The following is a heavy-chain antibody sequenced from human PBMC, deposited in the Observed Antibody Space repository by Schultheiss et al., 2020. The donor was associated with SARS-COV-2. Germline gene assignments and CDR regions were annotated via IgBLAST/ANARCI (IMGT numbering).Heavy chain of an antibody. CDR1: GYTFTGYY. D-gene: IGHD3-16*01. J-gene: IGHJ6*02. V-gene: IGHV1-69*05. CDR3: ASSPRTAELTFPGRDYYYGMDV. Sequence: SVKVSCKASGYTFTGYYMHWVRQATGQGLEWMGGIIPIFGTANYAQKFQGRVTITRDTSASTAYMELSSLRSEDTAVYYCASSPRTAELTFPGRDYYYGMDVWGQGTTVTVSS. CDR2: IIPIFGTA.